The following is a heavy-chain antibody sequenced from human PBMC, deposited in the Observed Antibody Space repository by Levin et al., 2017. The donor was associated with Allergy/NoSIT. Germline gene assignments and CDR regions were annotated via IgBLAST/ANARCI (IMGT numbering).Heavy chain of an antibody. J-gene: IGHJ6*02. D-gene: IGHD2-15*01. Sequence: GGSLRLSCAASRFTFSSYGMHWVRQAPGKGLEWVAVIWYDGSNEYYADSVKGRFTISRDNAKNTLYLQMNSLRSEDTAVYYCAGDGGYCSGNSCSSQDYGMDVWGQGTTVTVSS. V-gene: IGHV3-33*01. CDR1: RFTFSSYG. CDR3: AGDGGYCSGNSCSSQDYGMDV. CDR2: IWYDGSNE.